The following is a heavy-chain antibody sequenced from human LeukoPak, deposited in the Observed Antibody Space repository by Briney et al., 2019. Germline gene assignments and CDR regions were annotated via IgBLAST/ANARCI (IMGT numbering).Heavy chain of an antibody. D-gene: IGHD4-17*01. CDR3: ALLPQTEYGDYDS. V-gene: IGHV4-34*01. J-gene: IGHJ4*02. Sequence: PSETLSLTCAVYGGSFSGYYWSWIRQPPGKGLEWIGEINHSGSTNYNPSLKSRVTMSVDTSKNQFSLKLSSVTAADTAVYYCALLPQTEYGDYDSWGQGTLVTVSS. CDR2: INHSGST. CDR1: GGSFSGYY.